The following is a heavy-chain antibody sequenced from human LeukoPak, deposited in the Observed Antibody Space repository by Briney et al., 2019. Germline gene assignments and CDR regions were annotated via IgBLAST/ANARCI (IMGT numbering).Heavy chain of an antibody. Sequence: KASETLSLTCAVSGGSISSSNWWSWVRQPPGKGLEWIGEIYHSGSTNYNPSLKSRVTISVDKSKNQFSLKLSSVTAADTAVYYCARTVPGLYYDSSGYYDYWGQGTLVTVSS. V-gene: IGHV4-4*02. CDR3: ARTVPGLYYDSSGYYDY. D-gene: IGHD3-22*01. J-gene: IGHJ4*02. CDR2: IYHSGST. CDR1: GGSISSSNW.